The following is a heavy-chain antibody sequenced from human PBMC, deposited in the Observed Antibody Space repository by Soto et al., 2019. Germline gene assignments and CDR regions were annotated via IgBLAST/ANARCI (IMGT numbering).Heavy chain of an antibody. CDR1: RYTFTGYY. V-gene: IGHV1-2*04. J-gene: IGHJ4*02. D-gene: IGHD6-19*01. CDR2: INPNSGGT. CDR3: ATRPIPVDGKGEKAFDY. Sequence: ASVKVSCKASRYTFTGYYMHWVRQAPGQGLEWMGWINPNSGGTNYAQKFQGWVTMTGDTSISKAYLELNRLRSDGTAVYYCATRPIPVDGKGEKAFDYWGQGTLVTVSS.